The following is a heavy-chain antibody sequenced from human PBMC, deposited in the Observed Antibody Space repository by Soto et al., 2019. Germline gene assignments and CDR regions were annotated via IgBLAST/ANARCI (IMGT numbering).Heavy chain of an antibody. V-gene: IGHV3-23*01. CDR1: GFIFSDYA. J-gene: IGHJ4*02. CDR3: GRPSIEAPGTY. D-gene: IGHD6-13*01. Sequence: PGGSLRLSCVASGFIFSDYAMSWVRQAPGKGLEWVSAIGGSGDITSHADSVKGRFTISRDNSKNTLYLQMNSPRVEDTALYYCGRPSIEAPGTYWGQGTLVTVS. CDR2: IGGSGDIT.